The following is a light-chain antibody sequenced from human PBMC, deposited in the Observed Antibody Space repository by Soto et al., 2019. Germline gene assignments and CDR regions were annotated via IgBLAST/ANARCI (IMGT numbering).Light chain of an antibody. CDR2: GAS. CDR3: QQYNNWPQT. CDR1: QNVATN. J-gene: IGKJ1*01. V-gene: IGKV3-15*01. Sequence: EAVLTQSPATLSVSPGEGATLSCRASQNVATNLAWYQQRPGQAPRLLIYGASKRAIVLPARFSGSGSGTEFTLTITSLQSEDFAVYYCQQYNNWPQTFGQGTKVEIK.